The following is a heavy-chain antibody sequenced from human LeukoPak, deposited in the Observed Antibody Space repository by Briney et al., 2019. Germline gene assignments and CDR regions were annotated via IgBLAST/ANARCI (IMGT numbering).Heavy chain of an antibody. V-gene: IGHV1-69*05. D-gene: IGHD4-23*01. J-gene: IGHJ5*02. CDR2: IIPIFGTA. CDR1: GSTFSSYA. Sequence: SVKLSCKASGSTFSSYAISWVRHAPGQGLEWMGRIIPIFGTANYAQKLKGRVTITTDESKSTAYMELSSLRSEDTAVYYCAREMVVTYNWFDPWGQGTLVTVSS. CDR3: AREMVVTYNWFDP.